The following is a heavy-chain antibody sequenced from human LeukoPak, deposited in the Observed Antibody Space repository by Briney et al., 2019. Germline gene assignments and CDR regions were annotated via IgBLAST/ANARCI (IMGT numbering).Heavy chain of an antibody. J-gene: IGHJ4*02. D-gene: IGHD5-24*01. CDR1: GFTFSRNW. V-gene: IGHV3-7*01. Sequence: GGSLTLSCEASGFTFSRNWMSWVRQAPGKGLEWVASINPDGSQKFYVDSVKGRFTISRDNTKSSLYLEMNSLGAEDTAMYYCAKLLGTATTYDYWGQGTRVTVSP. CDR2: INPDGSQK. CDR3: AKLLGTATTYDY.